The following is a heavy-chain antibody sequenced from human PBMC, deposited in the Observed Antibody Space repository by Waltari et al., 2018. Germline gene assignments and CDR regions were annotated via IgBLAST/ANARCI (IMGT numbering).Heavy chain of an antibody. CDR3: AAVDSSGYYWDYYYYMDV. D-gene: IGHD3-22*01. CDR1: GFTFTSSA. J-gene: IGHJ6*03. Sequence: QMQLVQSGPEVKKPGTSVKVSCKASGFTFTSSAVQWVRQARGQRLEWIGWIVVGSGNTNYAQKFQERVTITRDMSTSTAYMELSSLRSEDTAVYYCAAVDSSGYYWDYYYYMDVWGKGTTVTVSS. V-gene: IGHV1-58*01. CDR2: IVVGSGNT.